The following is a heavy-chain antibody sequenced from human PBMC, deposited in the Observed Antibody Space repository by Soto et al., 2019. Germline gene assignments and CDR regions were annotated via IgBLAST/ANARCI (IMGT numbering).Heavy chain of an antibody. CDR1: GFSLRNAS. CDR3: ASGDY. V-gene: IGHV3-15*01. CDR2: IKSQTEGATT. Sequence: EVQLVETGGGLVKPGGSLRLSCAASGFSLRNASMSWVRQAPGKGLEWVGRIKSQTEGATTDYAAPVKGRFTISRDDSEIAVCLQMNSLKTEDTGVYFSASGDYWGQGTLVTVSS. J-gene: IGHJ4*02.